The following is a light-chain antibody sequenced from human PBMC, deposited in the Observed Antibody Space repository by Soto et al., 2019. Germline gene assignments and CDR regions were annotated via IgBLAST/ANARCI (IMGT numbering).Light chain of an antibody. CDR2: DAS. J-gene: IGKJ1*01. Sequence: DIQMTQSPSSLSASVGDRVTITCQASQDISNYLNWYQQKPGKAPKLLIYDASKLETGVPSRFSGSGSGTDFTFTISSLQSEDNATYYCQQYAELPPWTFGKGTKVEIK. CDR3: QQYAELPPWT. CDR1: QDISNY. V-gene: IGKV1-33*01.